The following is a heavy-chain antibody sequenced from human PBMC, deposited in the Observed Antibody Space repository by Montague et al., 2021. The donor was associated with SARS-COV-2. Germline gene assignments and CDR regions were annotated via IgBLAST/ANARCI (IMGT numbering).Heavy chain of an antibody. CDR2: IKQDGSEK. J-gene: IGHJ4*02. CDR3: AKDDDYTSSCHY. Sequence: SLRLSCAASGFRSTSNWMTWVRQAPGKGLEWVAHIKQDGSEKNYADSVKGRFTISRDNAKNSIFLQMNDLRAEDSAIYCCAKDDDYTSSCHYWGQGTLVTVSS. D-gene: IGHD6-13*01. V-gene: IGHV3-7*01. CDR1: GFRSTSNW.